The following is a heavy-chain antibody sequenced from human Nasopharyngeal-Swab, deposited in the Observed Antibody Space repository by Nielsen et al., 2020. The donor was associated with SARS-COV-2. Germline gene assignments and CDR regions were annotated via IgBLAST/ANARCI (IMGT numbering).Heavy chain of an antibody. Sequence: SETLSLTCTVFGGSISTYYWSWIRQAPGKGLEWIGYIYYSGSTNYNPSLKSRVTISVDTSKNQFSLKLSSVTAADTAVYYCARQGKGSYYVMDVWGQGTTVTVSS. CDR2: IYYSGST. V-gene: IGHV4-59*08. J-gene: IGHJ6*02. CDR3: ARQGKGSYYVMDV. CDR1: GGSISTYY.